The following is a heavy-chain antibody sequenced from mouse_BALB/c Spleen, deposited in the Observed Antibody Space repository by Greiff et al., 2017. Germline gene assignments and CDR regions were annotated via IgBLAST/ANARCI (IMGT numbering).Heavy chain of an antibody. CDR1: GYAFSSYW. CDR2: IYPGDGDT. J-gene: IGHJ3*01. CDR3: AREIGNEAWFAY. D-gene: IGHD2-1*01. Sequence: VQLQQSGAELVRPGSSVKISCKASGYAFSSYWMNWVKQRPGQGLEWIGQIYPGDGDTNYNGKFKGKATLTADKSSSTAYMQLSSLTSEDSAVYFCAREIGNEAWFAYWGQGTLVTVSA. V-gene: IGHV1-80*01.